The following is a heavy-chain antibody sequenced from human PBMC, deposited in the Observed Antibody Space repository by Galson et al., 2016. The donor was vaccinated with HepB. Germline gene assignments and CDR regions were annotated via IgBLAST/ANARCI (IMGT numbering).Heavy chain of an antibody. J-gene: IGHJ4*02. CDR1: GFTSSGSA. V-gene: IGHV1-58*01. Sequence: SVKVSCKASGFTSSGSALHWVRQAPGQRLEWIGWIVVGSGSTNYAQKFHERVTIIRDMSTSTTHMEVSSLRSEDTAVYYCAVEVLIGHAHFDYWGLGTLVTVSS. CDR2: IVVGSGST. D-gene: IGHD3-9*01. CDR3: AVEVLIGHAHFDY.